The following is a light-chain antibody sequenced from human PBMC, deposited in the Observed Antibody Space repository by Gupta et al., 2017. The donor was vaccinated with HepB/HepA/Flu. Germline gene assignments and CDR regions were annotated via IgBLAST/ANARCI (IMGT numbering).Light chain of an antibody. V-gene: IGLV2-14*03. CDR1: SSDVGDYNY. CDR3: SSYTSTNSLYV. J-gene: IGLJ1*01. Sequence: QSALTQPPSVSRSPGQSITISCTGTSSDVGDYNYVSWYQQHPGKAPKLVIYGVSDRPSGVSNRFSGSKSGNTASLTISRLQSEDEADYYCSSYTSTNSLYVFGTGTKVTVL. CDR2: GVS.